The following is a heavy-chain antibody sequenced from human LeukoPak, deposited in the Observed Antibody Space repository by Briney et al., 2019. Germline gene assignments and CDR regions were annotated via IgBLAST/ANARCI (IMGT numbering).Heavy chain of an antibody. Sequence: SVKVSCKASGGTFSFYAINWVRQAPGQGLEWMGRIIPIPGMANYAQKFQGRVTITADSSTSTAYMEVSSLRSEDTAVYYCARAVVVARGLMAYFDYWGQGTLVTVSS. CDR3: ARAVVVARGLMAYFDY. J-gene: IGHJ4*02. V-gene: IGHV1-69*04. CDR2: IIPIPGMA. CDR1: GGTFSFYA. D-gene: IGHD3-10*01.